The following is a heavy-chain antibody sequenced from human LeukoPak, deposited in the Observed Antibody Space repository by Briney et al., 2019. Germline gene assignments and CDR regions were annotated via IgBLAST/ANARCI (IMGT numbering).Heavy chain of an antibody. CDR1: GFTFISYN. CDR3: AELGITMIGGV. V-gene: IGHV3-48*01. Sequence: GGSLRLPCAASGFTFISYNMNWVRQAPGKGLEWVSYISSGRPLIYYADSVKGRFTVSRDGAKSSLYLQMNSLRAEDTAVYYCAELGITMIGGVWGKGTTVTISS. D-gene: IGHD3-10*02. CDR2: ISSGRPLI. J-gene: IGHJ6*04.